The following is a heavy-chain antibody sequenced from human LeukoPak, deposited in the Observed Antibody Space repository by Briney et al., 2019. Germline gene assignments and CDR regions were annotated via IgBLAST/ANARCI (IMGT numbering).Heavy chain of an antibody. J-gene: IGHJ4*02. CDR2: ISRSGSYI. D-gene: IGHD3-22*01. CDR3: ARDTYNYYYDSSGYSKPFDY. V-gene: IGHV3-21*01. CDR1: GFTFSSYS. Sequence: PGGSLRLSCAASGFTFSSYSMNWVRQAPGKGLEWVSSISRSGSYIYYADSVKGRFTISRDNAKNSLYPQMNSLRAEDTAVYYCARDTYNYYYDSSGYSKPFDYWGQGTLVTVSS.